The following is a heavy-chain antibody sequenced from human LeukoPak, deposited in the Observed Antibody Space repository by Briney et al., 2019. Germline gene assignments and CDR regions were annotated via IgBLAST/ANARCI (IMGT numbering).Heavy chain of an antibody. J-gene: IGHJ4*02. CDR1: GFTFSSYS. CDR2: ISSSSSTI. Sequence: GGSLRLSCAASGFTFSSYSMNWVRQAPGKGLEWVSYISSSSSTIYYADSVKGRFTISRDNSKNTLYLQMNSLRAEDTAVYYCARFDIVVVTAAPAIDYWGQGTLVTVSS. D-gene: IGHD2-21*02. V-gene: IGHV3-48*01. CDR3: ARFDIVVVTAAPAIDY.